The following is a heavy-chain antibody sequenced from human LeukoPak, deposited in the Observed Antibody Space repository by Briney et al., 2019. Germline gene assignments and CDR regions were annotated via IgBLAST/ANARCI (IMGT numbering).Heavy chain of an antibody. CDR2: IYYTGRT. Sequence: SEALSLTCTVSGGSMSGSYWNWIRQPPGKGLEWIGYIYYTGRTNYNPSLKSRVTISVDTSKNQFSLKLSSVTAADTAVYYCARDGYCSGGSCYYYYGMDVWGQGTTVTVSS. D-gene: IGHD2-15*01. V-gene: IGHV4-59*01. CDR3: ARDGYCSGGSCYYYYGMDV. CDR1: GGSMSGSY. J-gene: IGHJ6*02.